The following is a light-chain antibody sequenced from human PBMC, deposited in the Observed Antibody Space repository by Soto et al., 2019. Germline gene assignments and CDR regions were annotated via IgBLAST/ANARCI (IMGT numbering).Light chain of an antibody. CDR1: QSVGNN. V-gene: IGKV3-15*01. J-gene: IGKJ1*01. Sequence: RVVTQTPVTLAWTPGERARPSCMASQSVGNNLAWYQQKPGQAPRLLIYGAYTRATGIPARFSGSGSGTDFTLTISSLRSEDFAVYYCQHYNYWPPKGFDQGTKVDIK. CDR2: GAY. CDR3: QHYNYWPPKG.